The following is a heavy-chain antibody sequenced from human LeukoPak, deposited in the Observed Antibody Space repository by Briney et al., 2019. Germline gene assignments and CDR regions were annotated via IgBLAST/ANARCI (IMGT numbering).Heavy chain of an antibody. CDR2: ISHDGSNI. CDR1: GFTFYSYG. CDR3: TNGGIYTTGWYRTLAL. Sequence: GGSLRLSCAASGFTFYSYGMHWVRQAPGKGLEWVAVISHDGSNIHYGDSVKGRFTISRDNSRNTLYLQMNSLRDEDTAIYYCTNGGIYTTGWYRTLALWGQGTMVTVS. J-gene: IGHJ3*01. D-gene: IGHD6-19*01. V-gene: IGHV3-30*18.